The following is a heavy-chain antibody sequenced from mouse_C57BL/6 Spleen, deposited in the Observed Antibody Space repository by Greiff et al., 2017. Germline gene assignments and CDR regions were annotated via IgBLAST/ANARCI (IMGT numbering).Heavy chain of an antibody. CDR3: SRSREFLYDGSFAY. CDR2: IDPSDSYT. Sequence: VQLQQPGAELVMPGASVKLSCKASGYTFTSYWMHWVKQRPGQGLEWIGEIDPSDSYTTYNQKLKGKSALTVDKSSSTAYMQLSSLTSADSAVDYCSRSREFLYDGSFAYWGQGTLVTVSA. D-gene: IGHD2-3*01. J-gene: IGHJ3*01. V-gene: IGHV1-69*01. CDR1: GYTFTSYW.